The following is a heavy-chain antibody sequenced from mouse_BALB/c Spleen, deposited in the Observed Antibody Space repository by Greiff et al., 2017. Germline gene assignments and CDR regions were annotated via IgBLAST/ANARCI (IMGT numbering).Heavy chain of an antibody. J-gene: IGHJ2*01. CDR1: GYTFTDYW. CDR3: VLLRVDY. D-gene: IGHD1-1*01. Sequence: VQLQQPGAELVMPGASVKMSCKASGYTFTDYWMPWVKQRPGQGLEWIGAIDTSDSYTSYNQKFKGKATLTVDESSSTAYMQLSSLTSEDSAVYYSVLLRVDYWGQGTTLTVSA. V-gene: IGHV1-69*01. CDR2: IDTSDSYT.